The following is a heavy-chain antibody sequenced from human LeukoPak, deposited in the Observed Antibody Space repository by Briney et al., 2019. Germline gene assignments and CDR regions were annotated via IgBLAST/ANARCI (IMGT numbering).Heavy chain of an antibody. J-gene: IGHJ4*02. CDR3: AKATGGYSYGVDY. CDR2: ISYDGSNK. D-gene: IGHD5-18*01. Sequence: GGSLRLSCAASGFTFSSYTMHWVRQAPGKGLEWVAVISYDGSNKYYADSVKGRFTISRDNSKNTLYLQMNSLRAEDTAVYYCAKATGGYSYGVDYWGQGTLVTVSS. V-gene: IGHV3-30*04. CDR1: GFTFSSYT.